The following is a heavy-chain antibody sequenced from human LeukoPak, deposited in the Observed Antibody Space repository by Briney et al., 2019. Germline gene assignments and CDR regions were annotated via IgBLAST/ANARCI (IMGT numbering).Heavy chain of an antibody. CDR3: ARDPSDYYDSSGYYGSRVGY. Sequence: GSLRLSCAASGFTVSSNYMSWVRQAPGKGLEWVSVIYSGGSTYYADSVKGRFTISRDNSKNTLYLQMSSLRAEDTAVYYCARDPSDYYDSSGYYGSRVGYWGQGTLVTVSS. CDR1: GFTVSSNY. J-gene: IGHJ4*02. V-gene: IGHV3-66*02. CDR2: IYSGGST. D-gene: IGHD3-22*01.